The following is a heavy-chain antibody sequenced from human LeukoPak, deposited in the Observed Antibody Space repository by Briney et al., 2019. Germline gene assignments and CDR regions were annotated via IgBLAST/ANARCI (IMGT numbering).Heavy chain of an antibody. Sequence: GGSLRLSCAASGFTFSSYAMHWVRQAPGKGLEWVAVISYDGSNKYYADSVKGRFTISRDNAKNTLYLQMNSLRAEDTAVYYCTRGLLGIDYWGQGTLVTVSS. V-gene: IGHV3-30-3*01. CDR1: GFTFSSYA. CDR3: TRGLLGIDY. CDR2: ISYDGSNK. J-gene: IGHJ4*02. D-gene: IGHD2-8*02.